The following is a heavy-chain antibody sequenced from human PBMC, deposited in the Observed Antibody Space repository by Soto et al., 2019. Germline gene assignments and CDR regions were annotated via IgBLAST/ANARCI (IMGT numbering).Heavy chain of an antibody. CDR2: TRNKANSYTT. CDR3: VLRFLEWFPGIYYYYGMDV. J-gene: IGHJ6*02. V-gene: IGHV3-72*01. D-gene: IGHD3-3*01. Sequence: GGSLRLSCAASGFTFSDHYMDWVRQAPGKGLEWVGRTRNKANSYTTEYAASVKGRFTISRDDSKNSLYLQMNSLKTEDTAVYYCVLRFLEWFPGIYYYYGMDVWGQGTRVTVSS. CDR1: GFTFSDHY.